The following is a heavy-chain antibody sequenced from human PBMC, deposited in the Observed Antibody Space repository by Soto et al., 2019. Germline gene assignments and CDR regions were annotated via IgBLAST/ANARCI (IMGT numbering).Heavy chain of an antibody. J-gene: IGHJ4*02. Sequence: EVQLLESGGGLVQPGGSLRLSCAASGFTFSSYAMSWVRQAPGKGLEWVSAISGSGGSTYYADSVKGRFTISRDNSKNTLYLQMNSLRAEDTDVCYCAKPGYSSSWYGGCYFDYWGQGTLVTVSS. D-gene: IGHD6-13*01. CDR1: GFTFSSYA. CDR3: AKPGYSSSWYGGCYFDY. V-gene: IGHV3-23*01. CDR2: ISGSGGST.